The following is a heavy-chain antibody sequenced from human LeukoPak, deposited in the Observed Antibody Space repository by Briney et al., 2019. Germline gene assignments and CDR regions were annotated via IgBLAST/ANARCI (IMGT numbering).Heavy chain of an antibody. V-gene: IGHV3-23*01. CDR2: ITSSGGYA. Sequence: PGGSLRLSCAASGFIFSSYAMRWVRQAPGKGLEWVSAITSSGGYAYYADSVKGRFTISRDNSKNTLNLQMNSLKAEDTALYYCASHVLPTAIPAFDFWGQGALVTVSS. J-gene: IGHJ4*02. D-gene: IGHD2-2*02. CDR3: ASHVLPTAIPAFDF. CDR1: GFIFSSYA.